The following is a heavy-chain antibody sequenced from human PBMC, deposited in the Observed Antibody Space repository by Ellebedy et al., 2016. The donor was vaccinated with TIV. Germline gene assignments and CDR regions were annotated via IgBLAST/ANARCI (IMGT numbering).Heavy chain of an antibody. CDR2: INTGNGNT. CDR1: GFTFTTYA. D-gene: IGHD6-13*01. CDR3: AREAIAAAKIQPNLEY. Sequence: AASVKVSCKAYGFTFTTYAMHWVRQAPGQGLEWMGRINTGNGNTKYSQKFQGRVTITRDTSASTAFMELSSLRSEDTAVYFCAREAIAAAKIQPNLEYWGQGTLVTVSS. J-gene: IGHJ4*02. V-gene: IGHV1-3*04.